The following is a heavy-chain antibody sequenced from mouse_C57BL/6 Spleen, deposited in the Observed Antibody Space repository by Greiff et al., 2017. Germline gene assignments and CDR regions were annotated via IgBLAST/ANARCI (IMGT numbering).Heavy chain of an antibody. CDR1: GYTFTTYW. J-gene: IGHJ4*01. V-gene: IGHV1-53*01. CDR2: FNPSNGGT. Sequence: VQLQQSGTELVKPGASVKLSCKASGYTFTTYWMHWVKQRPGQGLEWIGNFNPSNGGTNSNEKFKSKATLTVEKSSGTAYMQLSSLTSEDSAVYYCSSTGMDYWGQGTSVTVSS. D-gene: IGHD4-1*02. CDR3: SSTGMDY.